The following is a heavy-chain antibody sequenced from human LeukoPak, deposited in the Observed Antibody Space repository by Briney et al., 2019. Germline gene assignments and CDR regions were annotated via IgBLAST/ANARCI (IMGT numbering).Heavy chain of an antibody. CDR3: ARGPSPFDY. V-gene: IGHV4-59*01. Sequence: SETLSLTCTVSGGSISSYYWSWIRQPPGKGLEWAAYIYYSGTTKYNPSLKSRITISVDTSKNQFSLKLSSVTAADTAVYYCARGPSPFDYWGQGTLVTVSS. CDR2: IYYSGTT. J-gene: IGHJ4*02. CDR1: GGSISSYY.